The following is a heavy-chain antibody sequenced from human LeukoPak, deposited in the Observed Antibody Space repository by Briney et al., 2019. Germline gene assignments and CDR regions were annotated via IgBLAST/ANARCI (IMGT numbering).Heavy chain of an antibody. V-gene: IGHV3-23*01. CDR1: GFTFNRYG. CDR2: ISGSGGTT. CDR3: ARMGLGEASWFDP. J-gene: IGHJ5*02. D-gene: IGHD2-8*01. Sequence: GGSLRLSCAASGFTFNRYGMSWVRQAPGKGLEWVSAISGSGGTTYYADSVKGRFTISRDNSKNTLYLQINSLRDEDTAVYYCARMGLGEASWFDPWGQGTLVTVSS.